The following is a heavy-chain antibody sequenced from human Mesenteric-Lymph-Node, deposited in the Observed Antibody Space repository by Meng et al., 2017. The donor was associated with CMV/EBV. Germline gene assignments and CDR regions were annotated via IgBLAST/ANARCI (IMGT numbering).Heavy chain of an antibody. CDR2: IYSDGST. D-gene: IGHD6-13*01. CDR3: AKDLTAGTFRWFDP. CDR1: GFTFSGSA. J-gene: IGHJ5*02. Sequence: GESLKISCAASGFTFSGSAMHWVRQASGKGLEWVSIIYSDGSTYYADSVKGRFTISRENSKNTLYLQMNSLRAEDTAVYYCAKDLTAGTFRWFDPWGQGTLVTVSS. V-gene: IGHV3-53*01.